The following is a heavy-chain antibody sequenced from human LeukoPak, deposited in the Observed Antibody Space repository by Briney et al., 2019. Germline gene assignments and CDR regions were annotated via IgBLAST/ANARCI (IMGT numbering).Heavy chain of an antibody. J-gene: IGHJ4*02. CDR2: FDPEDGET. D-gene: IGHD3-10*01. V-gene: IGHV1-24*01. CDR1: GYTLTELS. Sequence: ASVKVSCKVSGYTLTELSMHWVRQAPGKGLEWMGGFDPEDGETIYAQKFQGRVTMTEDTSTDTAYMEPSSLRSEDTAVYYCATPYGSGSYYYRFDYWGQGTLVTVSS. CDR3: ATPYGSGSYYYRFDY.